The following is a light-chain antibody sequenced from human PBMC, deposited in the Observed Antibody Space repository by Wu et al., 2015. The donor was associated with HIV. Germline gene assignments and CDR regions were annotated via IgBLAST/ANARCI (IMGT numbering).Light chain of an antibody. CDR1: HGISNY. CDR2: AAS. V-gene: IGKV1-9*01. Sequence: DIQLTQSPSFLSASIGDRVTITCRASHGISNYLAWYQQRPGKAPKVLIYAASTLQTGVPSRFSGSGSGTIFTLTINSLQPEDFATYYCQHLNSYPVTFGGGTKVDIK. J-gene: IGKJ4*01. CDR3: QHLNSYPVT.